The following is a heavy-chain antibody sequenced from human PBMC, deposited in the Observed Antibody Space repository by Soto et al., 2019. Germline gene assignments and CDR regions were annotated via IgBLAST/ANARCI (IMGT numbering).Heavy chain of an antibody. Sequence: SVKVSCKASGGTFSSYAISWVRQAPGQGLEWMGGIIPIFGTANYAQKFQGRVTITADKSTSTAYMELSSLRSEDTAVHYCARDSGSLGPDAFDIWGQGTMVTVSS. CDR1: GGTFSSYA. J-gene: IGHJ3*02. D-gene: IGHD3-16*02. CDR2: IIPIFGTA. V-gene: IGHV1-69*06. CDR3: ARDSGSLGPDAFDI.